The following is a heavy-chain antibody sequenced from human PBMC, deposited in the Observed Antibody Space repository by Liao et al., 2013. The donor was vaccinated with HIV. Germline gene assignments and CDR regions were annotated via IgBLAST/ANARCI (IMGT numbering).Heavy chain of an antibody. CDR1: GGSISSSNYY. CDR3: ARGVPRLGTMYYFDY. J-gene: IGHJ4*02. CDR2: VYASTSI. Sequence: QLQLQESGPGLVKPSETLSLTCTVSGGSISSSNYYWAWIRQPPGKGLEWIGSVYASTSIYYNPSLKSRVTISVDTSKNQFSLKLSSVTAADTAIYFCARGVPRLGTMYYFDYWGQGTLVTVSS. V-gene: IGHV4-39*07. D-gene: IGHD7-27*01.